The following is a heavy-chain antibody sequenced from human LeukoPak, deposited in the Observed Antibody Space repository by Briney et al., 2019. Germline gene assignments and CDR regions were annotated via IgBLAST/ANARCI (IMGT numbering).Heavy chain of an antibody. CDR2: IYPGDSDT. CDR3: ARLAAAGPTYDRY. Sequence: GESLKISCKGSGYSFTSYWIGWVRQMPGKGLEWMGIIYPGDSDTRYSPSFQGQVTISADQSIRPAYLRWRSLKASDTAMYYCARLAAAGPTYDRYWGQGTLVTVSS. J-gene: IGHJ4*02. V-gene: IGHV5-51*01. CDR1: GYSFTSYW. D-gene: IGHD6-13*01.